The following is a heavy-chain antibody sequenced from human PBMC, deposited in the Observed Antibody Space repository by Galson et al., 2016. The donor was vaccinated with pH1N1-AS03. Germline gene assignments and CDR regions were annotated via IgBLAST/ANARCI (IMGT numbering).Heavy chain of an antibody. J-gene: IGHJ4*02. Sequence: SLRLSCAASGFTFSAYYMSWIRQAPGKGLEWISCITSSGGSGPTIYYADSVKGRFTISRDNAKNSLYLQMNSLRADETAVYYCARGWCDLWTGYLVDPFAHGGQGALVTVSS. D-gene: IGHD3/OR15-3a*01. V-gene: IGHV3-11*01. CDR3: ARGWCDLWTGYLVDPFAH. CDR1: GFTFSAYY. CDR2: ITSSGGSGPTI.